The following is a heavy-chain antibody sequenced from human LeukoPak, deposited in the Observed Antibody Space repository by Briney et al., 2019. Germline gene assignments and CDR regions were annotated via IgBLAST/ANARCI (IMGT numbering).Heavy chain of an antibody. CDR3: ARERYGYDY. Sequence: ASVKVSCKASGFTFTSHDFNWVRQATGQGLEWMGIINPSGGSTSYAQKFQGRVTMTRDTSTSTVYMELSSLRSEDTAVYYCARERYGYDYWGQGTLVTVSS. J-gene: IGHJ4*02. CDR1: GFTFTSHD. V-gene: IGHV1-46*01. D-gene: IGHD4-17*01. CDR2: INPSGGST.